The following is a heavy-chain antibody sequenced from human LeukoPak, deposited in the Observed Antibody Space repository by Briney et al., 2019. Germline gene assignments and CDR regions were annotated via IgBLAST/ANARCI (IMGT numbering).Heavy chain of an antibody. J-gene: IGHJ4*02. CDR2: ISSRSSYI. Sequence: GGSLRLSCAASGFTFSNYSMNWARQAPGKGLEWVSSISSRSSYIYYADSVKGRFTISRDNAKNSLYLQMNSLRAEDTAVYYCARAPPTTVTTMEGAFDIWGQGTLVTVSS. V-gene: IGHV3-21*01. CDR1: GFTFSNYS. CDR3: ARAPPTTVTTMEGAFDI. D-gene: IGHD4-17*01.